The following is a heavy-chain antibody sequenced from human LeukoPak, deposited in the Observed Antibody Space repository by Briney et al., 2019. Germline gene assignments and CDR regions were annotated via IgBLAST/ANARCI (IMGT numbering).Heavy chain of an antibody. V-gene: IGHV3-23*01. CDR3: AKDPTAMIAYTFDF. CDR1: GFTFSFYA. D-gene: IGHD2-2*01. J-gene: IGHJ3*01. CDR2: ISGSGGST. Sequence: GGFMRLSCAASGFTFSFYAMSWVRQAPGKGLEWVSAISGSGGSTYYADSVRGRFTISRDNSKNTLYLQMNSLRAEDTAIYYCAKDPTAMIAYTFDFWGLGTMVTVSS.